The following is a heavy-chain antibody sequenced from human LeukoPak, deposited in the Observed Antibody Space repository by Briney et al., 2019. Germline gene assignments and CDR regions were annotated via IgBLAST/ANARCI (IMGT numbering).Heavy chain of an antibody. CDR2: INPNSGGT. Sequence: GASVKVSCKASGYTFTGYYMHWVRQAPGQGLEWMGWINPNSGGTNYAQKFQGRVTMTRDMSTSTVYMELSSLRSEDTAVYYCARDPPGRPYSSSSYGWGQGTLVTVSS. CDR3: ARDPPGRPYSSSSYG. CDR1: GYTFTGYY. V-gene: IGHV1-2*02. J-gene: IGHJ4*02. D-gene: IGHD6-6*01.